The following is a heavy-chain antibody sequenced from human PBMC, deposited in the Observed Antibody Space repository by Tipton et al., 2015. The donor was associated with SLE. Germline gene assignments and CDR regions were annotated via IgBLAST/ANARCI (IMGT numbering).Heavy chain of an antibody. CDR2: IGNDGSRE. CDR1: GFTFSSYG. V-gene: IGHV3-30*02. D-gene: IGHD6-13*01. CDR3: AKDHSSWYYYFDY. Sequence: SLRLSCVVSGFTFSSYGMHWVRQAPGKGLAWVAFIGNDGSREDYADSVKGRFTISRDNSKNTLYLQMNSLRAEDTAVYYCAKDHSSWYYYFDYWGQGTLVTVSS. J-gene: IGHJ4*02.